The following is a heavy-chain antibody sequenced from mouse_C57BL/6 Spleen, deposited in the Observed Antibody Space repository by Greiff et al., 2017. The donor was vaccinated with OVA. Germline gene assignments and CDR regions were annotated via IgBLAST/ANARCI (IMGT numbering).Heavy chain of an antibody. CDR2: IDPSDSYT. CDR3: ARGAYGKRRDYYAMDY. J-gene: IGHJ4*01. CDR1: GYTFTSYW. Sequence: VHVQQPGAELVKPGASVKLSCKASGYTFTSYWMQWVKQRPGQGLEWIGEIDPSDSYTNYNQKFKGKATLTVDTSSSTAYMQLSSLTSEDSAVYYCARGAYGKRRDYYAMDYWGQGTSVTVSS. D-gene: IGHD2-1*01. V-gene: IGHV1-50*01.